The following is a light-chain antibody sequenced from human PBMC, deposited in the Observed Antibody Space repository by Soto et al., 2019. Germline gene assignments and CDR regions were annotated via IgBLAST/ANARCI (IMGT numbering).Light chain of an antibody. CDR2: GAS. CDR1: QSVSTF. J-gene: IGKJ1*01. V-gene: IGKV1-39*01. CDR3: QQSYTIVGRA. Sequence: DIQMTQSPSSLSASVGDRVTITCRASQSVSTFLHWYQQRPGKAPYLLIYGASTLRSGVPSRFSGSGSGTDFTLTISSLQPEDFATNYCQQSYTIVGRAFGQGTKVEIK.